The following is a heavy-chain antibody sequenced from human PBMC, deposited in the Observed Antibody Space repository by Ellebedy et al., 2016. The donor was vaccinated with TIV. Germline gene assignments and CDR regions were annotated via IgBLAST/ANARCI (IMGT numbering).Heavy chain of an antibody. J-gene: IGHJ4*02. CDR2: ISASGTGT. Sequence: GGSLRLSXAASGPSFSTYGMSWVRQAPGKGLLWVSSISASGTGTYYADSVRGRFTISRDNSKNTPSLQMNSLRAEDTAIYYCARQNLPDYGSGSFYPSDSWGLGTLVTVSS. D-gene: IGHD3-10*01. V-gene: IGHV3-23*01. CDR1: GPSFSTYG. CDR3: ARQNLPDYGSGSFYPSDS.